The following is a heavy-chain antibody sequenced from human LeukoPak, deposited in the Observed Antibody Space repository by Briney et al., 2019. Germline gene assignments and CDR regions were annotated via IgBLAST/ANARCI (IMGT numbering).Heavy chain of an antibody. Sequence: ASVKVSCKASGYTFAIYDISWVRQAPGQALEWMGWISPYNGNTNYAQKLQDRVTMTTDTSTSTAYMELRSLRSDDTAVYYCARVITPGYFLHWGQGTLVTVSS. J-gene: IGHJ1*01. CDR1: GYTFAIYD. CDR2: ISPYNGNT. V-gene: IGHV1-18*01. D-gene: IGHD2-15*01. CDR3: ARVITPGYFLH.